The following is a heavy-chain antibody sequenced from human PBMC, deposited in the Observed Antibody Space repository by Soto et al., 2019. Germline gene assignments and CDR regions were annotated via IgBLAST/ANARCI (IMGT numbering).Heavy chain of an antibody. Sequence: QVQLVESGGGVVQPGRSLRLSCSASGFAFSSYGMHWVRQAPGKGLEWVTVISYDGSNEYYADSVKGRFTISRDNSNSTVYLQMNSLRAEDAAVYYGAKAGAAPGLLDPWGQGTLVTVSS. CDR3: AKAGAAPGLLDP. D-gene: IGHD6-13*01. CDR1: GFAFSSYG. V-gene: IGHV3-30*18. CDR2: ISYDGSNE. J-gene: IGHJ5*02.